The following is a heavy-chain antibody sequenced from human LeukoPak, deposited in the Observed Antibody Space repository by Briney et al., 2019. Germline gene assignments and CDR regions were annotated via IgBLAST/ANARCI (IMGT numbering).Heavy chain of an antibody. CDR1: AYSISSGYY. Sequence: PSETLSLTCTVSAYSISSGYYWGWIRQPPGRGLEWIGSIYHSGITYYNPSLKSRVTISVDTSKNQFSLKLSSVTAADTAVYYCARVAYYDSSGYYYNFDYWGQGTLVTVSS. CDR2: IYHSGIT. CDR3: ARVAYYDSSGYYYNFDY. J-gene: IGHJ4*02. D-gene: IGHD3-22*01. V-gene: IGHV4-38-2*02.